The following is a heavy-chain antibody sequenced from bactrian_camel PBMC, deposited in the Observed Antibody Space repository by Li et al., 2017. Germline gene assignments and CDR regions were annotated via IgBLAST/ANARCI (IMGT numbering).Heavy chain of an antibody. CDR2: MYPGTTKT. CDR1: RFTHSTYC. V-gene: IGHV3-2*01. Sequence: HVQLVESGGGSVQAGGSLRLSCAASRFTHSTYCMGWFRQVPGKEREAVAVMYPGTTKTDYADSVKGRFTISQDNAKNTVYLQMNSLKPEDTAMYYCAAGEIRNGVCRPGYWGQGTQVTVS. D-gene: IGHD1*01. CDR3: AAGEIRNGVCRPGY. J-gene: IGHJ6*01.